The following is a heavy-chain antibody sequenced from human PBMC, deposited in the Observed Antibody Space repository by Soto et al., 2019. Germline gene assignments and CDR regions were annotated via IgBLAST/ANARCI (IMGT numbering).Heavy chain of an antibody. CDR3: ARLRGNQLLGWFDP. CDR2: IYHSGTT. J-gene: IGHJ5*02. V-gene: IGHV4-31*03. D-gene: IGHD2-2*01. CDR1: GGSISSGGYY. Sequence: QVQLQESGPGLVKPSQTLSLTCTVSGGSISSGGYYWSWIRQHPGKGLEWIGYIYHSGTTYYNPSLKIRVTISVDTSKNQFSLKLTSVTAADAAVYYCARLRGNQLLGWFDPWGQGTLVTVSS.